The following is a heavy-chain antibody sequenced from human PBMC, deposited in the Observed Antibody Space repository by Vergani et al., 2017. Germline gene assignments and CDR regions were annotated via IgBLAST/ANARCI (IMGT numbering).Heavy chain of an antibody. CDR3: ARDSPLLYCSSTSCLFDY. J-gene: IGHJ4*02. V-gene: IGHV4-4*07. Sequence: QVQLQESGPGLVKPSETLSLTCTVSGGSISSYSWSCIRQPAGKGLEWIGRIYTSGSTNYNPSLKSRVTMSVDTSKNQFSLKLSSVTAADTAVYYCARDSPLLYCSSTSCLFDYWGQGTLVTVSS. CDR1: GGSISSYS. CDR2: IYTSGST. D-gene: IGHD2-2*01.